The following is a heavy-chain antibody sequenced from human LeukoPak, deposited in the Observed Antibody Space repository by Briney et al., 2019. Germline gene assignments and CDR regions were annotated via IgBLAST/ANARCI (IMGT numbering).Heavy chain of an antibody. D-gene: IGHD6-19*01. Sequence: PSETLSLTCTVSGGSISSSSYYWGWIRQPPGKGLEWIGSIYYSGSTYYNPSLKSRVTISVDTSKNQFSLKLSSVTAADTAVYYCARQTQSSGLEYWGQGTLVTVSS. V-gene: IGHV4-39*01. CDR3: ARQTQSSGLEY. J-gene: IGHJ4*02. CDR2: IYYSGST. CDR1: GGSISSSSYY.